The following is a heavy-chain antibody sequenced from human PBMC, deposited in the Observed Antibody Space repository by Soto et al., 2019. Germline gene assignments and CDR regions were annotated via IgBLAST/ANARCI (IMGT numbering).Heavy chain of an antibody. J-gene: IGHJ4*02. CDR1: GFTFSSYN. Sequence: GGSLRLSCAASGFTFSSYNMNWVRQAPGKGLEWVSYISSSSSTIYYADSVKGRFTISRDNAKNSLYLQMNSLRAEDTAVYYCASQGYAPAAMVLGYWGQGTLVTVSS. CDR2: ISSSSSTI. V-gene: IGHV3-48*01. D-gene: IGHD2-2*01. CDR3: ASQGYAPAAMVLGY.